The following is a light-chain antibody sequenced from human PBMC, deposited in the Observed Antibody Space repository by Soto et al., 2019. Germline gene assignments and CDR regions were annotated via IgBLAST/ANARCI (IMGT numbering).Light chain of an antibody. V-gene: IGKV3-11*01. CDR1: QSVSSN. J-gene: IGKJ5*01. CDR2: DAS. Sequence: DIVMTQSPATLSVSPGERATLSCMASQSVSSNLAWYQQTPGQAPRLLIYDASNRATGIPARFSGSGSGTDFTLTISSLEPEDFAVYYCQQRSNWPPDTFGQGTRREIK. CDR3: QQRSNWPPDT.